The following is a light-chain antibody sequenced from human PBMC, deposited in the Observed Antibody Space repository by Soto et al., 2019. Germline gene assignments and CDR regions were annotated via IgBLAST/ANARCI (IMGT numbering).Light chain of an antibody. Sequence: IQVTPSPFSVSASVRDRVITTSRASQSISRYLNWYQQKPGKAPNLLIYVASSLQSEVPSRFSGSGSGTDFTLTITSLQPEDFATYYCQQSYGTPITFGQGTRLEIK. CDR1: QSISRY. CDR3: QQSYGTPIT. V-gene: IGKV1-39*01. CDR2: VAS. J-gene: IGKJ5*01.